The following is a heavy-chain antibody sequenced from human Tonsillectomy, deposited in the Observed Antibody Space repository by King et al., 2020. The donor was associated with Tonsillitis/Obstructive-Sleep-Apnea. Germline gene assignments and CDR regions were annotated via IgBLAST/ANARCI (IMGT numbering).Heavy chain of an antibody. J-gene: IGHJ3*02. Sequence: VQLVQSGEEVKEPGESLRISCKGSGYIFTSYWINWVRQMPGKGLEWMGRIDPSDSYTNYSPSFQGHVTFSVDKSISTAHLQWSSLRASDNAMYYCARGGIGYDFAFDIWGQGTMVTVSS. D-gene: IGHD5-12*01. V-gene: IGHV5-10-1*01. CDR2: IDPSDSYT. CDR1: GYIFTSYW. CDR3: ARGGIGYDFAFDI.